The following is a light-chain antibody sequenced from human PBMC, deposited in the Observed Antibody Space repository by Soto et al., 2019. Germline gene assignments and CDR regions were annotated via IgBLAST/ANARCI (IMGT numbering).Light chain of an antibody. J-gene: IGLJ3*02. CDR2: SNS. V-gene: IGLV1-44*01. CDR1: SSNIGSNT. Sequence: QPVLTQPPSASGTPGQRVTISCSGSSSNIGSNTVNWYQQLPGTAPKLLIYSNSQRPSGVPDRFSGSKSGTSASLAINGLQSEDEADYYCAAWDDSLNGWVFGGGTKLTVL. CDR3: AAWDDSLNGWV.